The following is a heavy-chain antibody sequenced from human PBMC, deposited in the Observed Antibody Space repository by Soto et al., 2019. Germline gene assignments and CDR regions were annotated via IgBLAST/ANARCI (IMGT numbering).Heavy chain of an antibody. CDR1: GGSFSGYY. J-gene: IGHJ3*02. D-gene: IGHD3-22*01. Sequence: SETLSLTCAVYGGSFSGYYWSWIRQPPGKGLEWIGEINHSGSTNYNPSLKSRVTISVDTSKNQFSLKLSSVTAADTAVYYCAKVRTGKWLLQAFDIWGQGTMATV. CDR2: INHSGST. V-gene: IGHV4-34*01. CDR3: AKVRTGKWLLQAFDI.